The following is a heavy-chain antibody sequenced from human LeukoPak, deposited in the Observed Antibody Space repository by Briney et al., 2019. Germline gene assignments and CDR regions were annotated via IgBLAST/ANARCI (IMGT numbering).Heavy chain of an antibody. V-gene: IGHV4-38-2*02. CDR3: ARTFSGSYLLDY. D-gene: IGHD1-26*01. CDR1: GYSIGSGYY. J-gene: IGHJ4*02. CDR2: FHHSGGI. Sequence: NPSETLSPTCNVSGYSIGSGYYWAWIRQPPGKGLEWIGNFHHSGGIYYNPSLKSRVTISIDTSKSQFSLTLSSVTAADTAVYYCARTFSGSYLLDYWGQGALVTVSS.